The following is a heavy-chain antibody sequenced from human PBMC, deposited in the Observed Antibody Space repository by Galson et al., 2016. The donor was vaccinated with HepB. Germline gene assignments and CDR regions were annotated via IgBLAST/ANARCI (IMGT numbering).Heavy chain of an antibody. J-gene: IGHJ3*02. CDR2: VYSSGST. V-gene: IGHV4-61*02. CDR3: ARVSVLTSMETKSDAFDI. Sequence: TLSLTCTVSGGSISSGVYYWSWIRQPAGRGLEWIGRVYSSGSTNYNPSLKTRVTISINTSKNQFSLRLSFVTAADTAVYYCARVSVLTSMETKSDAFDIWGQGTMVTVSS. D-gene: IGHD4/OR15-4a*01. CDR1: GGSISSGVYY.